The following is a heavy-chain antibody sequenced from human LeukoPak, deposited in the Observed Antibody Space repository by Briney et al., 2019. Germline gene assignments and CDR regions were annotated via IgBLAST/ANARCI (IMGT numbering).Heavy chain of an antibody. J-gene: IGHJ4*02. D-gene: IGHD3-22*01. CDR2: FDPEDGET. V-gene: IGHV1-24*01. Sequence: ALVKVSCKVSGYTLTELSMHWVRQAPGKGLEWMGGFDPEDGETIYAQKFQGRVTMTEDTSTDTAYMELSSLRSEDTAVYYCATGRYYYDSSGHNEYDYWGQGTLVTVSS. CDR3: ATGRYYYDSSGHNEYDY. CDR1: GYTLTELS.